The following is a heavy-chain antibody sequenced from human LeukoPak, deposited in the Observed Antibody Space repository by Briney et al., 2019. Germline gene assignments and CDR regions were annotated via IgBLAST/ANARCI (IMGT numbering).Heavy chain of an antibody. CDR3: ARDGNYGGNSGDY. D-gene: IGHD4-23*01. V-gene: IGHV4-34*01. Sequence: SETLSLTCAVYGGSFSGYYWSWIRQPPGKGLEWIGEINHSGSTNYNPSLKSRVTISVDTSKNQFSLKLSSVTAADTAVYYCARDGNYGGNSGDYWGQGALVTVSS. J-gene: IGHJ4*02. CDR2: INHSGST. CDR1: GGSFSGYY.